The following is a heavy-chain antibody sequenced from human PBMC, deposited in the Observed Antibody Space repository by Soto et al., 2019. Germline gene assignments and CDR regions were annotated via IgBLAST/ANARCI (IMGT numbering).Heavy chain of an antibody. CDR3: ARTEGRSTRGDY. D-gene: IGHD2-8*01. V-gene: IGHV1-18*01. CDR2: ISTYNGDT. CDR1: GYSFTTYG. Sequence: QVQLVQSGAEVKKPGASVRVSCKASGYSFTTYGVTWVRQAPGQDLEWMGWISTYNGDTRVAQQHQGRVTLTTDTSTNAAHMELRSLRSDDTAIYYCARTEGRSTRGDYWGQGTLVTVSS. J-gene: IGHJ4*02.